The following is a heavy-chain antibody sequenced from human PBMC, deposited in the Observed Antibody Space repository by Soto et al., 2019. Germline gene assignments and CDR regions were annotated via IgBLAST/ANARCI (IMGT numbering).Heavy chain of an antibody. D-gene: IGHD2-21*02. V-gene: IGHV3-64*01. CDR3: ARARYGDGVLDY. CDR2: ISSNGGST. CDR1: GFTFSSYA. Sequence: EVQLVESGGGLVQPGGSLRLSCAASGFTFSSYAMHWVRQAPGKGLEYVSAISSNGGSTYYANSVKGRFTISRDNSKNTRYLQMGSLRAEDLAVYYCARARYGDGVLDYWGRGTLVTVSS. J-gene: IGHJ4*02.